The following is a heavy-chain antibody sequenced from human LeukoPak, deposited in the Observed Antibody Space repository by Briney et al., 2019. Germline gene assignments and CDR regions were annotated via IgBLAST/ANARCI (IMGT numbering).Heavy chain of an antibody. CDR1: GFTVSSNY. Sequence: GGSLRLSCAASGFTVSSNYMSWVRQAPGKGLEWVSVIYSGGSTYYADSVKGRFTISRDNSKNTLYLQMNSLRAEDTAVYYCARDSGSYYYYYGMDVWGQGTTVTVSS. D-gene: IGHD1-26*01. CDR2: IYSGGST. CDR3: ARDSGSYYYYYGMDV. V-gene: IGHV3-66*01. J-gene: IGHJ6*02.